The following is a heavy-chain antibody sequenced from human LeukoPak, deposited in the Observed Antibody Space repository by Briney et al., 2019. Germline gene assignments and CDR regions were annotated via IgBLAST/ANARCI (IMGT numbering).Heavy chain of an antibody. CDR2: IYYSGST. CDR1: GGSISTYY. J-gene: IGHJ4*02. D-gene: IGHD1-1*01. V-gene: IGHV4-59*01. CDR3: ARGTVQMGMGERYFDN. Sequence: SSETLSLTCTVSGGSISTYYWNWIRQPPGKGLEWIGYIYYSGSTNYNPSLKSRITISVDTSRNQFSLSLSSVTAADTAVYYCARGTVQMGMGERYFDNWGQGTLVTVSP.